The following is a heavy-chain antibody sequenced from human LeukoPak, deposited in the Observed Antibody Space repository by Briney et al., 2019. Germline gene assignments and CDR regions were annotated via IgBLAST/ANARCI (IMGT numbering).Heavy chain of an antibody. D-gene: IGHD4-23*01. CDR2: ITISSSYI. CDR3: ARDGDTVLTRGYYYYMDV. V-gene: IGHV3-21*01. Sequence: GGPLRLPGEFLGFPFSSFSMNGAPRPQGRGPGGVPSITISSSYIYYADSVKGRFTISRDNARNSLYLQMNSLRAEDTALYYCARDGDTVLTRGYYYYMDVWGKGTTVTVSS. J-gene: IGHJ6*03. CDR1: GFPFSSFS.